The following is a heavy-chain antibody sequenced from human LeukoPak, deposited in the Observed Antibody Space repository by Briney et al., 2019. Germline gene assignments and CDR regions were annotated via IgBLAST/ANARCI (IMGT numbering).Heavy chain of an antibody. Sequence: GRSLRLSCAASGFTFSSYGMHWVRQAPGKGLEWVAVISYDGSNKYYADSVKGRFTISRDNSKNTLYLQMNSLRAEDTAVYYCAKEDAFDIWSQGTMVTVSS. CDR1: GFTFSSYG. CDR3: AKEDAFDI. CDR2: ISYDGSNK. V-gene: IGHV3-30*18. J-gene: IGHJ3*02.